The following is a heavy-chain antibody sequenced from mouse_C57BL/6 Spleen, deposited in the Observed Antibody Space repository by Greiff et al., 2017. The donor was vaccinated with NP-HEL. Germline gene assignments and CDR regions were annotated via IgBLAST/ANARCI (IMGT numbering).Heavy chain of an antibody. CDR1: GFTFSDYY. CDR2: INYDGSST. V-gene: IGHV5-16*01. J-gene: IGHJ4*01. Sequence: EVKVVESEGGLVQPGSSMKLSCTASGFTFSDYYMAWVRQVPEKGLEWVANINYDGSSTYYLDSLKSRFIISRDNAKNILYLQMSSLKSEDTATYYCARGMRYYAMDYWGQGTSVTVSS. CDR3: ARGMRYYAMDY.